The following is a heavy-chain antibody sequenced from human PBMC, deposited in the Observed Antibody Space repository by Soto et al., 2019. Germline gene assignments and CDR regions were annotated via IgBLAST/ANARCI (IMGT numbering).Heavy chain of an antibody. CDR2: VNSDGSIT. Sequence: EVQLVESGGGLVQPGGSLRLSCAASGFDFSNAWMHWVRQAPGKGLVWVSHVNSDGSITTYADSVKGRFTISRDNAKNTVSLQMNSLSGEDTGVYYCTREQAYSSAAWGQGTLVTVSS. V-gene: IGHV3-74*01. D-gene: IGHD2-21*01. CDR3: TREQAYSSAA. CDR1: GFDFSNAW. J-gene: IGHJ5*02.